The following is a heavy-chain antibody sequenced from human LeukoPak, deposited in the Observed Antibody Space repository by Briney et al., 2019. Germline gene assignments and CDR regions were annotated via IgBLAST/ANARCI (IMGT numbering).Heavy chain of an antibody. CDR3: TREGITMVRGVIITLYYMDV. D-gene: IGHD3-10*01. CDR2: IRSKAYGGAT. CDR1: GFTFCDYA. J-gene: IGHJ6*03. V-gene: IGHV3-49*04. Sequence: GGSLRLSXTASGFTFCDYAMSWVRQAPGKGLEWVGFIRSKAYGGATEYAASVKGRFTISRDDSKSIAYLQMNSLKTEDTAVYYCTREGITMVRGVIITLYYMDVWGKGTTVTVSS.